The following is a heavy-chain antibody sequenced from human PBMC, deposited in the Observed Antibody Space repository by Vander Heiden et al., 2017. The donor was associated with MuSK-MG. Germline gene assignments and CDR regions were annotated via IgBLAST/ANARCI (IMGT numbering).Heavy chain of an antibody. D-gene: IGHD3-10*01. CDR1: GVTLSDYS. Sequence: EVQLVESGGALVQPGGSLRLPCAVSGVTLSDYSWNWVRQAPGKGLEWIAFTSSRSGNSYYADSVKGRFTISRDNAKNSLSLQMNSLRDEDTAVYYCARNSAQMVPRYSDYWGQGTRVTVSS. CDR3: ARNSAQMVPRYSDY. CDR2: TSSRSGNS. V-gene: IGHV3-48*02. J-gene: IGHJ4*02.